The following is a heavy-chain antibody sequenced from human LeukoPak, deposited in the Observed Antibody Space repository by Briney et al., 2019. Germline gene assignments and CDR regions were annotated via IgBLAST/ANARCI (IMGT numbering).Heavy chain of an antibody. Sequence: ASVKVSCKASGYTFTGYYMHWVRQAPGQGLEWMGWINPNSDGTNYAQKFQGRVTMTRDTSISTAYMELSRLRSDDTAVYYCARVQYDFWSGYYRYWGQGTLVTVSS. V-gene: IGHV1-2*02. CDR3: ARVQYDFWSGYYRY. CDR1: GYTFTGYY. CDR2: INPNSDGT. D-gene: IGHD3-3*01. J-gene: IGHJ4*02.